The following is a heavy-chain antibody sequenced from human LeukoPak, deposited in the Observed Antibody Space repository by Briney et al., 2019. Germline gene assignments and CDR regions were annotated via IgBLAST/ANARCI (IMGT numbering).Heavy chain of an antibody. CDR1: GGSISSSSYY. CDR3: ASGGGFGIFRSPFHY. CDR2: IYYSGST. Sequence: NPSETLSLTCTVSGGSISSSSYYWGWIRQPPGKGLEWIGSIYYSGSTYYNPSLKSRLTISVDTSKNQFSLRLSSVTAADTAVYYCASGGGFGIFRSPFHYWGQGTLVTVSS. V-gene: IGHV4-39*01. D-gene: IGHD3-3*01. J-gene: IGHJ4*02.